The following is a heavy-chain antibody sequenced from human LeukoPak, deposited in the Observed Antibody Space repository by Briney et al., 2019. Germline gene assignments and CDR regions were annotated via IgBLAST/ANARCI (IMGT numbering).Heavy chain of an antibody. J-gene: IGHJ5*02. CDR2: INPNSGGT. Sequence: ASVKVSCKASGYSFTGYYMHWVRQVPGQGLEWMGWINPNSGGTSYAQKFQGRVTMTRDTSISTAYMELSRLRSDDTAVYYCARGKEILAAARQGGFDPWGQGTLVTVSS. CDR1: GYSFTGYY. D-gene: IGHD6-13*01. V-gene: IGHV1-2*02. CDR3: ARGKEILAAARQGGFDP.